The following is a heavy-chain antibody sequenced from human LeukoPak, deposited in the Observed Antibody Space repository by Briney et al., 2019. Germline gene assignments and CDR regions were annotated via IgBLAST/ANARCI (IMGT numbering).Heavy chain of an antibody. CDR2: IYYSGST. CDR3: ARDGPYYYDSTHSNCFAP. Sequence: SQTLSLTCTVSGGSISSGGYYWSWIRQHPGTGLEWIGYIYYSGSTYYNPSLKSRVTISVDTSKNQFSLKLSSVTAADTAVYYCARDGPYYYDSTHSNCFAPGGQGTLATVSA. J-gene: IGHJ5*02. V-gene: IGHV4-31*03. D-gene: IGHD3-22*01. CDR1: GGSISSGGYY.